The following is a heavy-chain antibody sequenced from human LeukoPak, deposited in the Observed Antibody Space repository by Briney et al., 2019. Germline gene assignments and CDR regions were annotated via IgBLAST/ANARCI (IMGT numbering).Heavy chain of an antibody. CDR1: GESFSGYY. CDR3: ARQQWLVSTVYYFDY. J-gene: IGHJ4*02. V-gene: IGHV4-34*01. D-gene: IGHD6-19*01. Sequence: SETLSLTCAVYGESFSGYYWTWIRQPPGKGLEWIGEINHSGSTNYNPSLKSRVTISVDTSKNQFSLKLSSVTAADAAVYYCARQQWLVSTVYYFDYWGQGTLVAVSS. CDR2: INHSGST.